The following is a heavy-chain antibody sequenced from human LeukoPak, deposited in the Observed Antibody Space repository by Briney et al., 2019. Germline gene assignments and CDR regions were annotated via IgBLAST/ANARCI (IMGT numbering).Heavy chain of an antibody. CDR2: ITSDGRDE. Sequence: PGGSLRLSCVASGFTFSNYGMHWVRQTPGKGLEWLAVITSDGRDEHCADSVKGRLTVSRDNSKNTLFLQMHTLTTEDTGIYYCAKRFYYDSSAPDAIDLWGPGTMVTVS. V-gene: IGHV3-30*18. J-gene: IGHJ3*01. CDR1: GFTFSNYG. D-gene: IGHD3-22*01. CDR3: AKRFYYDSSAPDAIDL.